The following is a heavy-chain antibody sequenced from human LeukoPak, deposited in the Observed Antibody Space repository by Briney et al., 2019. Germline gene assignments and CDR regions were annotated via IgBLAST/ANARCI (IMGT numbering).Heavy chain of an antibody. D-gene: IGHD4-17*01. V-gene: IGHV5-51*01. CDR1: GYSFTSYW. CDR2: IYPGDSDT. CDR3: ATSHDYGDYFGWYFDL. J-gene: IGHJ2*01. Sequence: GESLKISCKGSGYSFTSYWIGWVRQMPGKGLVWMGIIYPGDSDTRYSPSFQGQVTISADKSISTAYLQWSSLKASDTAMYYCATSHDYGDYFGWYFDLWGRGTLVTVSS.